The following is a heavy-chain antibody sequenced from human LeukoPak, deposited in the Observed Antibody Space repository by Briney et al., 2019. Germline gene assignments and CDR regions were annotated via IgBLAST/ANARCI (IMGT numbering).Heavy chain of an antibody. Sequence: GASVKLSCKASGGTFSSYAISWVRQAPGQGLEWMGGIIPIFGTANYAQKFPGRVTITADESTSTAYMELSSLRSEDTAVYYCARDTELNYYDSSGYIPNWFDPWGQGTLVTVSS. CDR3: ARDTELNYYDSSGYIPNWFDP. CDR2: IIPIFGTA. CDR1: GGTFSSYA. V-gene: IGHV1-69*13. D-gene: IGHD3-22*01. J-gene: IGHJ5*02.